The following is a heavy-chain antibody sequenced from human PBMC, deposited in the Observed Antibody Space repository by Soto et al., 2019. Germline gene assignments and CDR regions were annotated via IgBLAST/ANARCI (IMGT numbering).Heavy chain of an antibody. V-gene: IGHV3-48*01. CDR2: ISSSSRTI. J-gene: IGHJ4*02. CDR3: AREGESGDYFDY. CDR1: GFTFSSYS. Sequence: EVQLVESGGGLVQPGGSLRLSCAASGFTFSSYSMNWVRQAPGKGLEWVSYISSSSRTIYYADSVKGRFTISRDNAQHSLYLQMNSLRAEDTAVYYCAREGESGDYFDYWGQGTLVTVSS. D-gene: IGHD3-16*01.